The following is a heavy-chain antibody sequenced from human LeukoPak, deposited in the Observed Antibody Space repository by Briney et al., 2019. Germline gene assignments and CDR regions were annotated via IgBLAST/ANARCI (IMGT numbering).Heavy chain of an antibody. Sequence: PGGSLRLSCAASGFTFSSYWMHWVRQAPGKGLVWVSRINSNGVTTYYADSVKGRFTISRDNSKNTLYLQMNSLRAEDTAVYYCVRGDYGDYTLFDYWGQGTLVTVSS. D-gene: IGHD4-17*01. V-gene: IGHV3-74*01. J-gene: IGHJ4*02. CDR1: GFTFSSYW. CDR3: VRGDYGDYTLFDY. CDR2: INSNGVTT.